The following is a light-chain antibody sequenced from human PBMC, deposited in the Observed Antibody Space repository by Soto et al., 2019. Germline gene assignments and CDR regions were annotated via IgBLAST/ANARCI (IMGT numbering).Light chain of an antibody. V-gene: IGKV3-20*01. CDR1: QSVSNY. CDR3: QQYGSSRT. J-gene: IGKJ5*01. Sequence: EVVLTQSPATLSLSPGERATLSCRASQSVSNYLDWFQQKPGQAPRLLIYDASNRATGIPARFSGSGSGTDFTLTISRLEPEDFAVYYCQQYGSSRTFGQGTRLEI. CDR2: DAS.